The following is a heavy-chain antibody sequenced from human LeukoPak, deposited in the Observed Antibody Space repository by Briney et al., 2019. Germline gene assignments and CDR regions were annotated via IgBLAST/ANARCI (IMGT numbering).Heavy chain of an antibody. CDR2: IYHSGST. D-gene: IGHD3-16*02. V-gene: IGHV4-38-2*02. CDR3: ARSPFGGVIDKNYFDY. CDR1: GYSINSGYY. J-gene: IGHJ4*02. Sequence: SETLSLTCTVSGYSINSGYYWGWIRQPPGKGLEWIGSIYHSGSTFYNPSLKSRVTISVDTCKNQFSLKLSSVTAADTAVYYCARSPFGGVIDKNYFDYWGQGTLVTVSS.